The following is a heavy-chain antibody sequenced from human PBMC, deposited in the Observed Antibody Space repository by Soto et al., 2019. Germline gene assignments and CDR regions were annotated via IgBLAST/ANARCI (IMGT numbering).Heavy chain of an antibody. J-gene: IGHJ6*03. D-gene: IGHD3-16*01. Sequence: GGSLRLSCAASGFTVSSNYMSWVRQAPGKGLEWVSVIYSGGSTYYADSVKGRFTISRHNSKNTLYLQMNSLRAEDTAVYYCARGGGAAYYYYYYMDVWGKGTTVTVSS. V-gene: IGHV3-53*04. CDR1: GFTVSSNY. CDR2: IYSGGST. CDR3: ARGGGAAYYYYYYMDV.